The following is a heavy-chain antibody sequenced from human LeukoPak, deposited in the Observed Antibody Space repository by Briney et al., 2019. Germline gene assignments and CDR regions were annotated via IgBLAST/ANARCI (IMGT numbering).Heavy chain of an antibody. J-gene: IGHJ6*02. Sequence: SVKVSCKASGGTFISYAISWVRQAPGQGLEWMGRIIAIFGIANYAQKFQGRVTITADKSTSTAYMELSSLRSEDTAVYYCARGTTSEIFGVVLSYYYYGMDVWGQGTTVTVSS. D-gene: IGHD3-3*01. CDR1: GGTFISYA. CDR2: IIAIFGIA. V-gene: IGHV1-69*04. CDR3: ARGTTSEIFGVVLSYYYYGMDV.